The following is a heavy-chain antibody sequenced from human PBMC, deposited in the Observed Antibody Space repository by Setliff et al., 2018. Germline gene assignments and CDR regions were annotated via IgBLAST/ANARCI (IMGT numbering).Heavy chain of an antibody. D-gene: IGHD4-4*01. J-gene: IGHJ6*03. Sequence: SETLSLTCTVSGGSISSGSYYWSWIRQPAGKGLEWIGHIYTSGSTNYNPSLKSRVTISVDTSKNQFSLKLSSVTAADTAVYYCARVGYSPINYYYYYMDVWGKGTTVTVS. CDR2: IYTSGST. CDR3: ARVGYSPINYYYYYMDV. CDR1: GGSISSGSYY. V-gene: IGHV4-61*09.